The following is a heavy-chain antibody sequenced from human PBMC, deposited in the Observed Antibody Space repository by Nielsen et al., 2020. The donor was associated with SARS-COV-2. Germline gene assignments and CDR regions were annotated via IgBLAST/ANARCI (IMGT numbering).Heavy chain of an antibody. CDR1: GFTFSSYD. D-gene: IGHD6-19*01. J-gene: IGHJ2*01. V-gene: IGHV3-13*01. Sequence: GESLKISCAASGFTFSSYDMHWVRQATGKGLVWVSAIGTAGDTYYPGSVKGRFTISRENAKNSLYLQMNSLRAGDTAVYYCARVVHSSGWSTYWYFDLWGRGTLVTVSS. CDR2: IGTAGDT. CDR3: ARVVHSSGWSTYWYFDL.